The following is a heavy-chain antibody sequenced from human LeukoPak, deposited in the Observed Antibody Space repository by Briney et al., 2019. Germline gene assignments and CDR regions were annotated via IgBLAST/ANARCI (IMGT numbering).Heavy chain of an antibody. J-gene: IGHJ3*02. D-gene: IGHD1-26*01. CDR1: GGSFSGYY. V-gene: IGHV4-34*01. Sequence: PSETLSLTCAVYGGSFSGYYWSWIRQPPGKGLEWIGEINHSGSTNYNPSLKSRVTISVDTSKNQFSLKLSSVTAADTAVYYCARDQGGATTLGAFDIWGQGTMVTVSS. CDR3: ARDQGGATTLGAFDI. CDR2: INHSGST.